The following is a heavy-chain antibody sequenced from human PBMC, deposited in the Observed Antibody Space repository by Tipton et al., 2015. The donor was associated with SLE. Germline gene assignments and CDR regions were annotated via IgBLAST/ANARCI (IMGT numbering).Heavy chain of an antibody. CDR3: AREGGGDYCSGTNYC. V-gene: IGHV4-39*07. CDR2: IYYSGRT. J-gene: IGHJ4*02. D-gene: IGHD2-2*01. Sequence: TLSLTCTVSGGSVSSSSYYWAWIRQSPGKGLEWIGSIYYSGRTHYSASLKSRLTISQDTSKNQFSLRLRSVTAADTAVYFCAREGGGDYCSGTNYCWGQGTLVTVSS. CDR1: GGSVSSSSYY.